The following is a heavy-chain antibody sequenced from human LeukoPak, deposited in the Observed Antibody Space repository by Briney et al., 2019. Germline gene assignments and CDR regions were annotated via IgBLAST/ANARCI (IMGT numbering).Heavy chain of an antibody. Sequence: KPSETLSLTCTVSGGSISSSGYYWSWIRQSPGKGLEWIGYIYYRGSSYYNPSLKSRVTISEDTSKNQFSLNLSSVTAADTAVYYCARRVSGGSFDFWGQGTLVTVSS. D-gene: IGHD2-15*01. CDR2: IYYRGSS. CDR3: ARRVSGGSFDF. J-gene: IGHJ4*02. CDR1: GGSISSSGYY. V-gene: IGHV4-31*03.